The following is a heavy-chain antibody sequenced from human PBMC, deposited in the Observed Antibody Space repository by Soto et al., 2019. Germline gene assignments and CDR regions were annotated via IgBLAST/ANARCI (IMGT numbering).Heavy chain of an antibody. CDR2: IYYSGST. CDR1: GGSISSGDYY. D-gene: IGHD3-10*01. CDR3: ARDFGHYGSGSYYRGAFDI. Sequence: QVQLQESGPGLVKPSQTLSLTCTVSGGSISSGDYYWSWIRQPPGKGLEWIGYIYYSGSTYYNPSLTSRLTMSVDTSKNQSALRLSSVTAADTAVYYCARDFGHYGSGSYYRGAFDIWGQGTMVTVSS. J-gene: IGHJ3*02. V-gene: IGHV4-30-4*01.